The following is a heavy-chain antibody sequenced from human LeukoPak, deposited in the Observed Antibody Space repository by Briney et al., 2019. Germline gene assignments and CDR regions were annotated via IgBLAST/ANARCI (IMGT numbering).Heavy chain of an antibody. Sequence: PSETLSLTCAVYGGSFSGYYWSWIRQPPGKGLEWIGEINHSGSTNYNPSLKSRVTISVDTSKNQFSLKLSSVTAADTAVYYCARSSWVCGGELDYWGQGTLVTVSS. CDR3: ARSSWVCGGELDY. D-gene: IGHD2-21*01. CDR1: GGSFSGYY. V-gene: IGHV4-34*01. CDR2: INHSGST. J-gene: IGHJ4*02.